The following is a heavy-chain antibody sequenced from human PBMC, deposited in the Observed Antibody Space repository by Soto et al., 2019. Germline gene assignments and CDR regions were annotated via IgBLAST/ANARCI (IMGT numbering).Heavy chain of an antibody. CDR3: AGLGGYCSSTKCYGGGDY. J-gene: IGHJ4*02. CDR1: GYSFTSYW. Sequence: GESLKISCKGSGYSFTSYWIGWVRQMPGKGLEWMGIIYPGDSDTRYSPSFQGQVTISADKSISTAYLQWSSLKASDTAMYYCAGLGGYCSSTKCYGGGDYWGQGTQVTVSS. D-gene: IGHD2-2*01. V-gene: IGHV5-51*01. CDR2: IYPGDSDT.